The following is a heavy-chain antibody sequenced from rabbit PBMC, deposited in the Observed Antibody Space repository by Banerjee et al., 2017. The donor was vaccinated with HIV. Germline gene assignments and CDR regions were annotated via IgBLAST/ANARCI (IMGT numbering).Heavy chain of an antibody. J-gene: IGHJ3*01. V-gene: IGHV1S45*01. Sequence: QQLLEESGGVLVKPGGTLTLTCTASVFSFSSVYWIYWGRQAPGKGLEWIGCIYTGSGSTYYEGWAKERLSTSTNSSTTVTLQKTSMTAADTAAYFCAKNNSHPGYSNDLWGQGTLVTVS. CDR2: IYTGSGST. CDR1: VFSFSSVYW. D-gene: IGHD7-1*01. CDR3: AKNNSHPGYSNDL.